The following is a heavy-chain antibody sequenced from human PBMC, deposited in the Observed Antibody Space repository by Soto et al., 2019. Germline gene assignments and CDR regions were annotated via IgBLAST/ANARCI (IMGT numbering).Heavy chain of an antibody. Sequence: QVQLVQSGAEVKKPGSSVKVSCKASGGTFSTDSISWVRQAPGQGLEWMGGIIPMFGTANNAQKFQGRVTITADESTSTAYMGLRSLRSEDTAVYFCAREIDGYYGMDVWGQGTTVTVSS. V-gene: IGHV1-69*12. CDR3: AREIDGYYGMDV. CDR2: IIPMFGTA. CDR1: GGTFSTDS. J-gene: IGHJ6*02.